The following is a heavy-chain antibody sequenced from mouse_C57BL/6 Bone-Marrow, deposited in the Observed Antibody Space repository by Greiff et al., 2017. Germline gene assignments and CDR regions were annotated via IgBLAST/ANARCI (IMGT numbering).Heavy chain of an antibody. J-gene: IGHJ3*01. CDR3: ARSGTGRAWFAY. V-gene: IGHV1-50*01. CDR1: GYTFTSYW. CDR2: IDPSDSYT. D-gene: IGHD4-1*01. Sequence: VQLQQPGAELVKPGASVKLSCKASGYTFTSYWMQWVKQRPGQGLEWIGEIDPSDSYTNYNQKFKGKATLTVDTSSSTAYMQLSSLTSEDSAVYYCARSGTGRAWFAYWGQGTLATVSA.